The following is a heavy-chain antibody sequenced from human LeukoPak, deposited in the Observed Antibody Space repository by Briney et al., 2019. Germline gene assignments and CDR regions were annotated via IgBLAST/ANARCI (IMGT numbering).Heavy chain of an antibody. CDR2: IYYSGST. V-gene: IGHV4-39*01. CDR3: ARLELRGMTFDI. D-gene: IGHD1-7*01. J-gene: IGHJ3*02. Sequence: PSETLSLTCTVSGGSISSSSYYWGWIRQPPGKGLEWIGSIYYSGSTYYNPSLKSRVTISVDTSKNQFSLKLSSVTAADTAVYYCARLELRGMTFDIWGQGTMVAVSS. CDR1: GGSISSSSYY.